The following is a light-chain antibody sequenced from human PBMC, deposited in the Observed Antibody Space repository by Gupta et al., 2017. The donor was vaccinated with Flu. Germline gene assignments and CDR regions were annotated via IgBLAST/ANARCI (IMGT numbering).Light chain of an antibody. CDR2: NNY. Sequence: QSVLTQPPSASGTPGQRVTISCSGSNSNIGSNTVNWYQQLPGTAPKLLIYNNYQRPSGVPDRFSGSKSGTSVSLTISALQSEDEADYYCAVWDESLNGFWVFGGGTRVTVL. CDR1: NSNIGSNT. J-gene: IGLJ3*02. V-gene: IGLV1-44*01. CDR3: AVWDESLNGFWV.